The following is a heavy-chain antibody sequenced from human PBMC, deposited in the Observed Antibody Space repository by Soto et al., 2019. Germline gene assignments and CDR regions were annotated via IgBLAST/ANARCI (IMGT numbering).Heavy chain of an antibody. V-gene: IGHV3-53*01. CDR1: GFIVSSNY. CDR2: IYSGGST. J-gene: IGHJ6*02. Sequence: EVQLVESGGGLIQPGGSLRLSCAASGFIVSSNYMSWVRQAPGKGLEWVSVIYSGGSTYYADSVKGRFTISRDNSKNTLYLQMNSLRAEDTAVYYCARGAYYYYYGMDVWGQGTTVTVSS. CDR3: ARGAYYYYYGMDV.